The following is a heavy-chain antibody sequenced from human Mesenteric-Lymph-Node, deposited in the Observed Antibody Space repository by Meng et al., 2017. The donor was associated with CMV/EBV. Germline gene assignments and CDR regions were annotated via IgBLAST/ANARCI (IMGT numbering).Heavy chain of an antibody. V-gene: IGHV2-5*02. J-gene: IGHJ4*02. Sequence: QITFKESGPTLVISTHTLTPTSTFSGFSLSTSGVGVGWIRQPPGKALEWLALIYWDDDKRYSPSLKSRLTITKDTSKNQVVLTMTNMDPVDTATYYCAHSSGIAAAGPFYFDYWGQGTLVTVSS. CDR1: GFSLSTSGVG. D-gene: IGHD6-13*01. CDR2: IYWDDDK. CDR3: AHSSGIAAAGPFYFDY.